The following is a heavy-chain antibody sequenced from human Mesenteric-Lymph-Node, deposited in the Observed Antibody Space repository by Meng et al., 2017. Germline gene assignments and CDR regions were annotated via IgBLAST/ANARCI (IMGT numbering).Heavy chain of an antibody. J-gene: IGHJ4*02. Sequence: ASAMVLCKASGYTFTSYGISWVRQAPGQGIVWMGWISAYNGNTNYAQKLQGRVTMTTDTSTSTAYMELKSLRSGDTAMYYCARDDYYDSSGYYYSGYWGQGTLVTVYS. CDR2: ISAYNGNT. D-gene: IGHD3-22*01. CDR3: ARDDYYDSSGYYYSGY. V-gene: IGHV1-18*01. CDR1: GYTFTSYG.